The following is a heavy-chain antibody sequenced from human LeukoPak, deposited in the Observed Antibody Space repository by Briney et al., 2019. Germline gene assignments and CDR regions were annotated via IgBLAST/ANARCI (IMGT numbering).Heavy chain of an antibody. CDR1: GGTFSSYA. CDR2: IIPILGIA. CDR3: ARDHNYYDSSGYYYGYYGMDV. J-gene: IGHJ6*02. D-gene: IGHD3-22*01. V-gene: IGHV1-69*04. Sequence: SVKVSCKASGGTFSSYAISWVRQAPGQGLEWMGRIIPILGIANYAQKFQGRVTITADKSTSTAYMELSSLRSEDTAVYYCARDHNYYDSSGYYYGYYGMDVWGQGTTVTVSS.